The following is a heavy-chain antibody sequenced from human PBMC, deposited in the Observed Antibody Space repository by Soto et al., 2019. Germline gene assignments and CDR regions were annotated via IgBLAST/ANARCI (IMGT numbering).Heavy chain of an antibody. V-gene: IGHV4-4*02. CDR3: ASRERKARWSSSWSGIDY. J-gene: IGHJ4*02. CDR2: IYHSGST. D-gene: IGHD6-13*01. Sequence: QVQLQESGPGLVKPSGTLSLTCAVSGGSISSSNWWSWVRQPPGKGLEWIGEIYHSGSTNYNPSLKSRVTISVDKSKNQFSLKLSSVTAADTAVYYCASRERKARWSSSWSGIDYWGQGTLVTVSS. CDR1: GGSISSSNW.